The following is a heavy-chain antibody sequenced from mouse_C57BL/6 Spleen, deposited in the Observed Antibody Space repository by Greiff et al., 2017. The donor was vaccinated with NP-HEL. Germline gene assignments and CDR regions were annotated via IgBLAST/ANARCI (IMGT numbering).Heavy chain of an antibody. CDR1: GYTFTSYW. CDR2: IDPSDSYT. Sequence: QVQLKQPGAELVRPGTSVKLSCKASGYTFTSYWMHWVKQRPGQGLEWIGVIDPSDSYTNYNQKFKGKATLTVDTSSSTAYMQLSSLTSEDSAVYYCARGGQLFDYWGQGTTLTVSS. V-gene: IGHV1-59*01. D-gene: IGHD3-3*01. CDR3: ARGGQLFDY. J-gene: IGHJ2*01.